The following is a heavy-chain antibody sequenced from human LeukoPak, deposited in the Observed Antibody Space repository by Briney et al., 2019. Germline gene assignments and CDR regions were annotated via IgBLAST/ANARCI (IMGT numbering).Heavy chain of an antibody. CDR2: ISYDGSNK. CDR3: ARDPGVIVVVVAADY. V-gene: IGHV3-30*04. D-gene: IGHD2-15*01. J-gene: IGHJ4*02. CDR1: GFTFSSYA. Sequence: PRRSLRLSCAASGFTFSSYAMHWVRQAPGKGLEWVAVISYDGSNKYYADSVKGRFTISRDNSKNTLYLQMNSLRAEDTAVYYCARDPGVIVVVVAADYWGQGTLVTVSS.